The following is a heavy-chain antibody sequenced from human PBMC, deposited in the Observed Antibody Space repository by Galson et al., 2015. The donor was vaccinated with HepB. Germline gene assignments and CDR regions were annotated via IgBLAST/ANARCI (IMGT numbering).Heavy chain of an antibody. D-gene: IGHD6-6*01. CDR2: IYYSGST. CDR1: GGSVSSGSYY. J-gene: IGHJ4*02. CDR3: AREYSSSSGFDY. V-gene: IGHV4-61*01. Sequence: TLSLTCTVSGGSVSSGSYYWSWIRQPPGKGLEWIGYIYYSGSTNYNPSLKSRVTISVDTSKNQFSLKLNSVTPEDTAVYYCAREYSSSSGFDYWGQGTLVTVSS.